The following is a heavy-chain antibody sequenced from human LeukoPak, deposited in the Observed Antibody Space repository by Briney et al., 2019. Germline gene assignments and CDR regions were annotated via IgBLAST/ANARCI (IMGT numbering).Heavy chain of an antibody. V-gene: IGHV4-59*01. J-gene: IGHJ4*02. CDR1: GVSISSYY. Sequence: SETLSLTCTVSGVSISSYYWSWIRQPPGKGLEWIGHIYYSGSTNYNPSLKSRVTISIDTSKNQFSLRLSSVTAADTAVYYCARGAAGYSYGWGQGTLVTVSS. D-gene: IGHD5-18*01. CDR3: ARGAAGYSYG. CDR2: IYYSGST.